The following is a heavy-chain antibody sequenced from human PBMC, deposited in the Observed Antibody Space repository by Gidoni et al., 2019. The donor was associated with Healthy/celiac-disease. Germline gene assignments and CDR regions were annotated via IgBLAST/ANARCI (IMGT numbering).Heavy chain of an antibody. J-gene: IGHJ2*01. D-gene: IGHD3-10*01. Sequence: EVQLVQSGAEVKKPGESLRISCKGSGYSFTSYWISWLRQMPGKGLEWMGRIDPSDSYTNYSPSFQGHVTSSADKSISTAYLQWSSLKASDTAMYYCARHLWFGELLARYWYFDLWGRGTLVTVSS. V-gene: IGHV5-10-1*03. CDR2: IDPSDSYT. CDR3: ARHLWFGELLARYWYFDL. CDR1: GYSFTSYW.